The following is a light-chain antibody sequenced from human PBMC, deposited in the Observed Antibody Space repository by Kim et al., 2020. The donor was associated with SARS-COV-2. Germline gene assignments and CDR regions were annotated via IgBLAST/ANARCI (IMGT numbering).Light chain of an antibody. CDR1: SANIGGNP. J-gene: IGLJ3*02. CDR3: AAWDDSLNGWV. V-gene: IGLV1-44*01. Sequence: GQRVTLSCFGSSANIGGNPVIWYQQLPGTAPKGLVYTDYQRPSGVPERFAASKSGTSASLAMSGLQSEDEADYYCAAWDDSLNGWVFGGGTQLTVL. CDR2: TDY.